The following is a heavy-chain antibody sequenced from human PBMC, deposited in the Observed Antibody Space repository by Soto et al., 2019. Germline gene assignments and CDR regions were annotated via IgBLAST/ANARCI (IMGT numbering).Heavy chain of an antibody. CDR3: AISKGIAVAGTESPARSSGWDFDY. J-gene: IGHJ4*02. Sequence: GASVKVSCKASGGTFSSYAISWVRQAPGQGLEWMGGIIPIFGTANYAQKFQGRVTITADESTSTAYMELSSLRSEDTAVYYCAISKGIAVAGTESPARSSGWDFDYWGQGTLVTVSS. CDR1: GGTFSSYA. V-gene: IGHV1-69*13. D-gene: IGHD6-19*01. CDR2: IIPIFGTA.